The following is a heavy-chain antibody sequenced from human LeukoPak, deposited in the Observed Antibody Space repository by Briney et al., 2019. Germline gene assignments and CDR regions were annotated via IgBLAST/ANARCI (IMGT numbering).Heavy chain of an antibody. D-gene: IGHD6-19*01. Sequence: SETLSLTCSVSGGSITNYNYFWGWIRQPPGKGQEWIGSVFYTSNTYYNPSLTPRVTISVDTSKNQFSLKLSSVTAGDTALYYCARQGGYTSDSRRADDWGQGTLVTVSS. CDR1: GGSITNYNYF. CDR3: ARQGGYTSDSRRADD. V-gene: IGHV4-39*01. CDR2: VFYTSNT. J-gene: IGHJ4*02.